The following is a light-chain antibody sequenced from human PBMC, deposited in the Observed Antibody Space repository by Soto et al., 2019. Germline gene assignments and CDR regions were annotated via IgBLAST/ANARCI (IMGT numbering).Light chain of an antibody. Sequence: EIVLTQSPGTLSLSPGERATLSCRASQSVSSSYLAWYQQTPGQAPRLLIYGASSRATGIPDRFSGSGSGTDFTLTISRLEPEDFAVYYWQQYGSSPVYTFGQGTKLEIK. CDR1: QSVSSSY. V-gene: IGKV3-20*01. CDR2: GAS. J-gene: IGKJ2*01. CDR3: QQYGSSPVYT.